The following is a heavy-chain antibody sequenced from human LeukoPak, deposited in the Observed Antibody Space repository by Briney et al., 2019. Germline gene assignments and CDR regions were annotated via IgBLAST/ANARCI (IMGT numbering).Heavy chain of an antibody. Sequence: PSETLSLTCTVSGGSISSYYWSWIRPPAGKGLESIGRIYTSGSTNYNPSLKSRVTMSVDTSKNQFSLKLSSVTAADTAVYYCAREDIVATTMVFDPWGQGTLVTVSS. D-gene: IGHD5-12*01. V-gene: IGHV4-4*07. CDR1: GGSISSYY. CDR2: IYTSGST. CDR3: AREDIVATTMVFDP. J-gene: IGHJ5*02.